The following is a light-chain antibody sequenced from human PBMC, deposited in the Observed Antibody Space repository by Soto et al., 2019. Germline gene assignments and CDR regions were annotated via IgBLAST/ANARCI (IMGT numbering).Light chain of an antibody. Sequence: DIVMTQSPDSLAVSLGERATINCKSSQGVLYSSNNKNHLAWYQQKPGQPPKLLIYWASTRESGVPDRFSGSGSGTDFTLTISSLQAEDLAVYYCQQYYSSSLTFGGGTKVDIK. CDR1: QGVLYSSNNKNH. CDR2: WAS. V-gene: IGKV4-1*01. CDR3: QQYYSSSLT. J-gene: IGKJ4*01.